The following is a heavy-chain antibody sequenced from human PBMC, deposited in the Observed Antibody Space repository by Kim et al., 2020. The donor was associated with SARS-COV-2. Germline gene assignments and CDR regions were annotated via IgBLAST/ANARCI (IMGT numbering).Heavy chain of an antibody. J-gene: IGHJ6*02. D-gene: IGHD6-19*01. CDR1: GGSFSGYY. Sequence: SETLSLTCAVYGGSFSGYYWSWIRQPPGKGLEWIGEINHSGSTNYNPSLKSRVTISVDTSKNQFSLKLSSVTAADTAVYYCARATYNRTPGIAVAGPPRYYGMDVWGQGTTVTVSS. V-gene: IGHV4-34*01. CDR3: ARATYNRTPGIAVAGPPRYYGMDV. CDR2: INHSGST.